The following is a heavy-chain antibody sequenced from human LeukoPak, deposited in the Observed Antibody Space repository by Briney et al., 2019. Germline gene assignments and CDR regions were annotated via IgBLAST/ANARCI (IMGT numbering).Heavy chain of an antibody. J-gene: IGHJ4*02. V-gene: IGHV1-18*01. CDR2: ISAYNGNT. CDR3: ARDGDIALAGTLQTN. Sequence: ASVKVSCKASGYTFTSYGISWVRQARGQGLEWMGWISAYNGNTNYAQKLQGRVTMTTDTSTSTAYMELRSLRSDDTAVYYCARDGDIALAGTLQTNWGQGTLVTVSS. CDR1: GYTFTSYG. D-gene: IGHD6-19*01.